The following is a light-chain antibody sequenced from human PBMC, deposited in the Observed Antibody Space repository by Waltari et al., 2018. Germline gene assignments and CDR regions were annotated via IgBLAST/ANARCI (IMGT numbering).Light chain of an antibody. Sequence: DIVMTQSPDSLTVSLGERAIINCKSSQSVLFSSNNKNYLAWYQQKPGQPPKLLIYWASTRESGVPDRFSGSGSGTDFTLTISSLQAEDVAVYYCQQYYDTLYTFGQGTKLGIK. V-gene: IGKV4-1*01. CDR1: QSVLFSSNNKNY. CDR3: QQYYDTLYT. J-gene: IGKJ2*01. CDR2: WAS.